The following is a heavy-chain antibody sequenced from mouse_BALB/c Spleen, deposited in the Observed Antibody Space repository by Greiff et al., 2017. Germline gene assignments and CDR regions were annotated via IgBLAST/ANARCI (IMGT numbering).Heavy chain of an antibody. CDR3: ARDCLYYAMDY. D-gene: IGHD6-1*01. J-gene: IGHJ4*01. V-gene: IGHV2-9*02. Sequence: QVQLKESGPGLVAPSQSLSITCTVSGFSLTSYGVHWVRQPPGKGLEWLGVIWAGGSTNYNSALMSRLSISKDNSKSQVFLKMNSLQTDDTAMYYCARDCLYYAMDYWGQGTSVTVSS. CDR2: IWAGGST. CDR1: GFSLTSYG.